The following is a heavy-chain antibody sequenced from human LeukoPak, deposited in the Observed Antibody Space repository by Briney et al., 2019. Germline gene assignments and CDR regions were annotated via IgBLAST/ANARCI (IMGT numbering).Heavy chain of an antibody. D-gene: IGHD4-17*01. Sequence: ASVKVSCKASGYTFTSYGISWVRQAPGQGLEWMGWISAYNGNTNYAQKLQGRVTMTTDTSTSTAYMELRSLRSDNTAVYYCARRFDYGDYSYFDYWGQGTLVTVSS. V-gene: IGHV1-18*01. CDR3: ARRFDYGDYSYFDY. CDR2: ISAYNGNT. CDR1: GYTFTSYG. J-gene: IGHJ4*02.